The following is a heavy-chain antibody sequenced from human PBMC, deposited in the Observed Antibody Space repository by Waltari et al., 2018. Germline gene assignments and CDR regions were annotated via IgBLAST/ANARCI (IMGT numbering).Heavy chain of an antibody. CDR3: ARDRIVGATDWGY. CDR1: GYSFTNYA. CDR2: IITGTGNP. Sequence: QVQLVQSGSELKKPGASVRISCKASGYSFTNYAIDWVRQAPGQGPEWMGLIITGTGNPTYALAFTGRFVFSLNTSVSAAYLQITSLKAEDTAIYYCARDRIVGATDWGYWGQGTLVTVSS. J-gene: IGHJ4*02. D-gene: IGHD1-26*01. V-gene: IGHV7-4-1*02.